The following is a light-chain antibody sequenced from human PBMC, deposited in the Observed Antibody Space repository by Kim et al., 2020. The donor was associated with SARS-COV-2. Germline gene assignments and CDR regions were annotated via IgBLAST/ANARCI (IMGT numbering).Light chain of an antibody. CDR1: QTINSW. CDR2: KAS. V-gene: IGKV1-5*03. J-gene: IGKJ1*01. Sequence: DIQMTQSPSTLSASVGDRVTMTCRASQTINSWLAWYQQKPGKAPKVLIYKASSLESGVPSRFSGSGSGTEFTLTISSLQPDDFATYYCQQYNGYWTFGQGTKVDIK. CDR3: QQYNGYWT.